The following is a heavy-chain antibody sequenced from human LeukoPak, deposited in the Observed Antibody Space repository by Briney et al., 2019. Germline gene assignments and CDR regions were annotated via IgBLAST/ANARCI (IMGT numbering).Heavy chain of an antibody. CDR1: GFIFSSYG. D-gene: IGHD6-19*01. J-gene: IGHJ5*02. Sequence: PGGSLRLSCAASGFIFSSYGMHWVRQVPGKGLEWVTFIQYDGSNKYYADSVKGRFTISRDNSENTMYLQMNSLRAEDTAVYYCAKHEGAVAGTFWFDPWGQGTLVTVSS. CDR2: IQYDGSNK. CDR3: AKHEGAVAGTFWFDP. V-gene: IGHV3-30*02.